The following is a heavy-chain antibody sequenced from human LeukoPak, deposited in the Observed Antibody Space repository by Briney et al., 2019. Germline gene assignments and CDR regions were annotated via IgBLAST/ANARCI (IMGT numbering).Heavy chain of an antibody. CDR3: AKLIAAAYFDY. Sequence: ASVKVSCKASGYTFTSYGISWVRQAPGQGLEWMGWISAYNGNTNYAQKLQGRVTVTTDTSTSTAYMELRSLRSDDTAVYYCAKLIAAAYFDYWGQGTLVTVSS. CDR2: ISAYNGNT. CDR1: GYTFTSYG. J-gene: IGHJ4*02. D-gene: IGHD6-13*01. V-gene: IGHV1-18*01.